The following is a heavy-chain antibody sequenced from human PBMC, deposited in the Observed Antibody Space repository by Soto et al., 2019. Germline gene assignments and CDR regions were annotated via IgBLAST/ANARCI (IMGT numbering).Heavy chain of an antibody. V-gene: IGHV1-2*02. D-gene: IGHD1-26*01. Sequence: QVQLVQSGAEVKKSGASVMVSCKASRYTFTGYYIHWVRHTPGQGLEWMGWINPNNGGTNYVQKFQGRVTMTRDTSNSTPYMELRRLTSDVTAVYYCARDFPIVGTTTWDYWGQGTLVTVSS. CDR2: INPNNGGT. CDR3: ARDFPIVGTTTWDY. J-gene: IGHJ4*02. CDR1: RYTFTGYY.